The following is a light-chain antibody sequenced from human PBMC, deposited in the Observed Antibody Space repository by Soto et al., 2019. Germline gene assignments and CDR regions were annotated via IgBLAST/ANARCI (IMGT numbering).Light chain of an antibody. J-gene: IGLJ1*01. CDR2: RNN. V-gene: IGLV1-47*01. CDR1: SSNIGSNY. CDR3: AAWDDSLRGFYV. Sequence: QPVLTQPPSASGTPGQRVTISCSGSSSNIGSNYVYWYQQLPGTAPKLLIYRNNQRPSGVPDRFSGSKSGTSASLAISGLRSEDEADYYCAAWDDSLRGFYVFGTGTKLTVL.